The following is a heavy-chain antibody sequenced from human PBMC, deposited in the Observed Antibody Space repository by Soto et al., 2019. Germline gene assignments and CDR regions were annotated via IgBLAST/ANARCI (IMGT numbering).Heavy chain of an antibody. CDR2: TNTDGTAT. V-gene: IGHV3-74*03. J-gene: IGHJ6*02. CDR1: GFTFSAYW. Sequence: EVQLVESGGGLVQPGGSLRLSCAASGFTFSAYWMHWVRQAPGKGLVWVSRTNTDGTATTYADSVEGRFTISRDNAKNMLYLQMNSLRAEDTAVYYCTRGHDYGMDVWGQGTTFTVSS. CDR3: TRGHDYGMDV.